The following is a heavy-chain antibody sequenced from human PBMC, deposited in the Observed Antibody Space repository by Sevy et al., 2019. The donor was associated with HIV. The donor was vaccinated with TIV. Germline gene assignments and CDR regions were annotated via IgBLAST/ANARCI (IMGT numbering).Heavy chain of an antibody. CDR3: ATAYYYDSSGYYPPDYYYYMDV. CDR2: IIPIFGTA. D-gene: IGHD3-22*01. V-gene: IGHV1-69*06. J-gene: IGHJ6*03. Sequence: ASVKVSCKASGGTFSSYAISWVRQAPGQGLEWMGGIIPIFGTANYAQKFQGRVTITADKSTSTAYMELSSLRSEDTAVYYYATAYYYDSSGYYPPDYYYYMDVWGKGTTVTVSS. CDR1: GGTFSSYA.